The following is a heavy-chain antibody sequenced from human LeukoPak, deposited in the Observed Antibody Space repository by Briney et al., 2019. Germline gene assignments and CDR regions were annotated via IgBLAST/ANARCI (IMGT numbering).Heavy chain of an antibody. D-gene: IGHD6-13*01. Sequence: GGSLRLSCAASGFTFSSYAMSWVRQAPGKGLEWVSAISGSGDSTYYADSAKGRFTISRDNSKNTLYLQMNSLRAEDTAVYYCAKDQYSSSWYGWFDPWGQGTLVTVSS. CDR3: AKDQYSSSWYGWFDP. V-gene: IGHV3-23*01. CDR1: GFTFSSYA. J-gene: IGHJ5*02. CDR2: ISGSGDST.